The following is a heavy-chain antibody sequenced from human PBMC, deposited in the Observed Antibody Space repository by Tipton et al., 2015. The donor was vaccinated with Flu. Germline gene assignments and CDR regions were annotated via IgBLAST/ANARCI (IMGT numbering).Heavy chain of an antibody. CDR3: TRVEMATILFDY. CDR1: GFTFGDYA. D-gene: IGHD5-24*01. CDR2: IRSKAYGGTT. Sequence: SLRLSCTASGFTFGDYAMSWVRQAPGKGLEWVGFIRSKAYGGTTEYAASVKGRFTISRDDSKSIAYLQMNSLKTEDTAVYYCTRVEMATILFDYWGQGTLVTVSS. J-gene: IGHJ4*02. V-gene: IGHV3-49*04.